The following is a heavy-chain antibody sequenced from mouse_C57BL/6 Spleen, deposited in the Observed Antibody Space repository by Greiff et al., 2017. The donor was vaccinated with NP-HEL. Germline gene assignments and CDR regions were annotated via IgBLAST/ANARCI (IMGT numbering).Heavy chain of an antibody. CDR2: IRNKANGYTT. CDR3: ASLITTVVASGAMDY. CDR1: GFTFTDYY. V-gene: IGHV7-3*01. J-gene: IGHJ4*01. D-gene: IGHD1-1*01. Sequence: EVKLQESGGGLVQPGGSLSLSCAASGFTFTDYYMSWVRQPPGKALEWLGFIRNKANGYTTEYSASVKGRFTISRDNSQSILYLQMNALRAEDSATYYCASLITTVVASGAMDYWGQGTSVTVSS.